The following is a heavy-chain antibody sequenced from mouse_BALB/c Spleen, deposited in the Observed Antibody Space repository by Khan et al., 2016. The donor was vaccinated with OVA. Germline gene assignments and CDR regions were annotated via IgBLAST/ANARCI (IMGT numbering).Heavy chain of an antibody. Sequence: QVQLQQSGPGLVAPSQSLSITCTVSGFSLSNYGVSWVRQPPGKGLEWLGVTWGDGSTNYHSALISRLIITKDNSKRQVFLKLNSLQTDDTATYYSDKFTPEYYSMDYWGQGTSVTVSS. CDR2: TWGDGST. D-gene: IGHD1-1*01. CDR3: DKFTPEYYSMDY. V-gene: IGHV2-3*01. J-gene: IGHJ4*01. CDR1: GFSLSNYG.